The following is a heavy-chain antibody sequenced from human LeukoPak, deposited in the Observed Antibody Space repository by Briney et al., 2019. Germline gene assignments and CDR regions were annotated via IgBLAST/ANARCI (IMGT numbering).Heavy chain of an antibody. V-gene: IGHV4-38-2*02. CDR2: IYHSGST. Sequence: PSETLSLTCTVSGNSISRGYYWGWFRQPPGKGLEWLGRIYHSGSTYYNPSLKSRDTISVDTSKNQFSLKLSSVTAADTAVYYCARDGHYYDSSGYPYYYYGMDVWGQGTTVTVSS. CDR1: GNSISRGYY. CDR3: ARDGHYYDSSGYPYYYYGMDV. D-gene: IGHD3-22*01. J-gene: IGHJ6*02.